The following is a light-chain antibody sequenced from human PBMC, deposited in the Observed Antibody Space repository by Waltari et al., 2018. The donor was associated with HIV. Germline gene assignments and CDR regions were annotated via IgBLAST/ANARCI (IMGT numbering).Light chain of an antibody. CDR3: SAYTMSGSLV. V-gene: IGLV2-14*01. CDR1: GSDIGLYDL. CDR2: GVS. Sequence: QSALTQPASLSGSPGQSITITCSGSGSDIGLYDLVSWYRQEPGKAPRLLISGVSNRPSEISRRFSGSKARTTASLTISALQAEDEGDYYCSAYTMSGSLVFGGGTKLTVL. J-gene: IGLJ2*01.